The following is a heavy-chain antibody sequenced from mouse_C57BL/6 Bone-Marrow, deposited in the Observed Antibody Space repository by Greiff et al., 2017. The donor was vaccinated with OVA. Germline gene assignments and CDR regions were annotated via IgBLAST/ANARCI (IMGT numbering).Heavy chain of an antibody. J-gene: IGHJ4*01. D-gene: IGHD1-1*01. V-gene: IGHV5-17*01. Sequence: EVKVVESGGGLVKPGGSLKLSCAASGFTFSDYGMHWVRQAPEKGLEWVAYISSGSSTIYYADTVKGRFTISRDNAKNTLFLQMTSLRSEDTAMYYCARQGTVVGMDYWGQGTSVTVSS. CDR1: GFTFSDYG. CDR3: ARQGTVVGMDY. CDR2: ISSGSSTI.